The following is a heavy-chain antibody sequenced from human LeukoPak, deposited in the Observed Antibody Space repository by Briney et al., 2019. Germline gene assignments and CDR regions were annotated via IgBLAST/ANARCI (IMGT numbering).Heavy chain of an antibody. Sequence: SETLSLTCAVYGGSFSGYYWSWIHQPPGKGLEWIGEINHSGSTNYNPSLKSRVTISVDTSKNQFSLKLSSVTAADTAVYYCARTRRFGELLEAYFDYWGQGTLVTVSS. J-gene: IGHJ4*02. V-gene: IGHV4-34*01. CDR2: INHSGST. D-gene: IGHD3-10*01. CDR1: GGSFSGYY. CDR3: ARTRRFGELLEAYFDY.